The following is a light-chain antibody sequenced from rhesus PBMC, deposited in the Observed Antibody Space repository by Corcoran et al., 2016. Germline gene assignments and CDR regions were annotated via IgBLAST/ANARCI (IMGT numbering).Light chain of an antibody. CDR2: DAS. CDR1: QGISNY. CDR3: LQYNSDLAWT. J-gene: IGKJ1*01. V-gene: IGKV1S21*01. Sequence: DIQMTQSPSSLSASVGDRVTITCRASQGISNYLSWYQQKPGKAPKLLIYDASTLQSGVPSRVSGSGSGTDFTLTISSLQPGDFTTYYSLQYNSDLAWTFGQGTKVEIE.